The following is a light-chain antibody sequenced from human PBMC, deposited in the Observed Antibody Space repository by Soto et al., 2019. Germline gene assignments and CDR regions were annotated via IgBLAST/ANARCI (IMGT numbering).Light chain of an antibody. V-gene: IGKV1-33*01. Sequence: DIQITQSPSTLSASVGDGVSITCRASQSISSWLAWYQQKPGKAPKLLIYDASNLETGVPSRFSGSGSGTDFTFTISSLQPEDIATYYCQQYDNLPLTFGGGTKVDIK. CDR1: QSISSW. J-gene: IGKJ4*01. CDR2: DAS. CDR3: QQYDNLPLT.